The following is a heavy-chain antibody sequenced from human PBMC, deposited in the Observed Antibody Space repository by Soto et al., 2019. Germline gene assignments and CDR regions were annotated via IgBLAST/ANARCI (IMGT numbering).Heavy chain of an antibody. V-gene: IGHV3-7*05. Sequence: EGQLVESGGGLVQPGGSLRLSCQVSGFTFRSYWMTWVRRAPGKGLEWVANINLDGSEKYYVDAVKGRFTISRDNAKNSLQLDLRDLRANDTAVYYWARGAMAGNEVPGDWGQGTLVSVSS. CDR2: INLDGSEK. D-gene: IGHD1-1*01. CDR3: ARGAMAGNEVPGD. CDR1: GFTFRSYW. J-gene: IGHJ1*01.